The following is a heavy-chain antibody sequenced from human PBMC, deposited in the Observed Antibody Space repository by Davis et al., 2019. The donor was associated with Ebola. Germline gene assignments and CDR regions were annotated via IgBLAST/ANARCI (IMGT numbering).Heavy chain of an antibody. CDR3: ARDNDFAREEQVGTKYYYYGLDV. CDR2: IDSSSTYM. J-gene: IGHJ6*02. D-gene: IGHD2-8*01. CDR1: TFTFSNDT. Sequence: PGGSLRLSCVASTFTFSNDTMHWVRQAPGEGLEWVSSIDSSSTYMFYADSLRGRFTISRDNAKKSLFLQMNNLRAEDTAVYFCARDNDFAREEQVGTKYYYYGLDVWGQGTTVTVSS. V-gene: IGHV3-21*01.